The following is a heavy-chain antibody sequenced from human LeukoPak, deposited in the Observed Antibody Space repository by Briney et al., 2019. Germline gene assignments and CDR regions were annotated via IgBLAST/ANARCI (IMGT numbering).Heavy chain of an antibody. V-gene: IGHV3-21*01. CDR2: ISSSSSYI. CDR1: GFTFSSYS. CDR3: ARDTDLPSDFWSGYLADTAYYFDY. J-gene: IGHJ4*02. D-gene: IGHD3-3*01. Sequence: PGGSLRLSCAASGFTFSSYSMNWGRQAPGKGLEWVSSISSSSSYIYYADSVKGRFTISRDNAKNSLYLQMNSLRAEDTAVYYCARDTDLPSDFWSGYLADTAYYFDYWGQGTLVTVSS.